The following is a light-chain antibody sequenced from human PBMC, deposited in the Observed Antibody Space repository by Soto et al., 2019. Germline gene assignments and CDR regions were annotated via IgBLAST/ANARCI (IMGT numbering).Light chain of an antibody. CDR3: SSYTSSSTLYV. Sequence: QSVLTQPASVSGSPGQSITISCTGTSSDVGNYNYVSWYQQHPGKAPKLMICEVNKRPSGVSNRFSGSKSGDTASLTISGLQAEDEADYYCSSYTSSSTLYVFGTGTKV. CDR1: SSDVGNYNY. CDR2: EVN. J-gene: IGLJ1*01. V-gene: IGLV2-14*01.